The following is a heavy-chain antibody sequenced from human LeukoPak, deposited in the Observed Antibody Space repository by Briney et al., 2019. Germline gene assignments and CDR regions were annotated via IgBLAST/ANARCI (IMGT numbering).Heavy chain of an antibody. V-gene: IGHV3-48*01. CDR3: ARESLIMITFGGPSGNFDY. D-gene: IGHD3-16*01. Sequence: PGGSLRLSCAASGFTFSSYGMTWVRQAPGKGLEWVSYISSSSSTIYYADSVKGRFTISRDNAKNSLYLQMNSLRAEDTAVYYCARESLIMITFGGPSGNFDYWGQGTLVTVSS. J-gene: IGHJ4*02. CDR1: GFTFSSYG. CDR2: ISSSSSTI.